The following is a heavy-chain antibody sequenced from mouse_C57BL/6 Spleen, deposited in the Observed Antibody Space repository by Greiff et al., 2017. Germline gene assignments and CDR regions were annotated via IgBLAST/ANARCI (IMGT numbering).Heavy chain of an antibody. CDR3: VRQYGYDYYFDY. CDR1: GFSFNTYA. CDR2: IRSKSNNYAT. Sequence: EVQLVESGGGLVQPKGSLKLSCAASGFSFNTYAMNWVRQAPGKGLEWVARIRSKSNNYATYYADSVKDRFTISRDDSESMLYLQMNNLTTEDTAMYYCVRQYGYDYYFDYWGQGTTLTVSS. J-gene: IGHJ2*01. D-gene: IGHD2-2*01. V-gene: IGHV10-1*01.